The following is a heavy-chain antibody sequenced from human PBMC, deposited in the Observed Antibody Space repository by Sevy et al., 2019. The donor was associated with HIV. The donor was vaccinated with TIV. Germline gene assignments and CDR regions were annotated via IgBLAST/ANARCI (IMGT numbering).Heavy chain of an antibody. J-gene: IGHJ3*02. Sequence: GGSLRLSCAASGFTFSSYAMSWVRQAPGKGLEWVSAISGGGGSTYYADSVKGRFTISRDNSKNTLYLQMNSLRAEDTAIYYCAKDLSIAKKAFDIWGQGTMVTVSS. CDR3: AKDLSIAKKAFDI. D-gene: IGHD6-6*01. CDR1: GFTFSSYA. V-gene: IGHV3-23*01. CDR2: ISGGGGST.